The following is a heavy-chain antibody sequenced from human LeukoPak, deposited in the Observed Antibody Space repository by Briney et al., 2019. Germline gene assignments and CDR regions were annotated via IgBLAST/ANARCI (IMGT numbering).Heavy chain of an antibody. CDR2: INPNSGGT. V-gene: IGHV1-2*02. J-gene: IGHJ3*02. CDR1: GYTFTGYY. Sequence: ASVKVSCKASGYTFTGYYMHWVRQAPGQGLEWMGWINPNSGGTNYAQKFQGRVTMTRNTSISTAYMELSRLRSDDTAAYYCARGYSGYGSSYAFDIWGQGTMVTVSS. CDR3: ARGYSGYGSSYAFDI. D-gene: IGHD5-12*01.